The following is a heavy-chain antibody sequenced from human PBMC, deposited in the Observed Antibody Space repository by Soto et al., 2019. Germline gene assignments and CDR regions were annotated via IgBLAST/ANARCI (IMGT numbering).Heavy chain of an antibody. CDR3: ARDAGGSYPFDY. Sequence: EVLLVESGGGLIQPGGSLRLSCAASGFTVSSNYMSWVRQAPGKGLEWVSVIYSGVSTYYADSVKGRVTISRDNSKNTLYLQMNRLRAEDTAVYYCARDAGGSYPFDYWGQGTLVTVSS. J-gene: IGHJ4*02. CDR1: GFTVSSNY. D-gene: IGHD1-26*01. CDR2: IYSGVST. V-gene: IGHV3-53*01.